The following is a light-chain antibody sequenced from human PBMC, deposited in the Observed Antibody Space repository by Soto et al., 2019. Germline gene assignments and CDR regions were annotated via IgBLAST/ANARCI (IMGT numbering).Light chain of an antibody. CDR3: QHFGGSSYT. V-gene: IGKV3-20*01. CDR2: GAS. Sequence: DIVLTQSTGTLSLSPGETATLSCRASQSVNSNYLAWYQQKPGQAPRLLIYGASARATGIPDRFSGSGSGTDFTLAISRLEPEDFAVYYCQHFGGSSYTFGQGTKLEIK. J-gene: IGKJ2*01. CDR1: QSVNSNY.